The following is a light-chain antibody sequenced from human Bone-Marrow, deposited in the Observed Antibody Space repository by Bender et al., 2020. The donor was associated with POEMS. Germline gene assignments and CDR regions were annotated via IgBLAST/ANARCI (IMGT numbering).Light chain of an antibody. CDR2: DVT. CDR3: CSHTSTGTYV. Sequence: QSALTQPASVSGSPGQSITISCTGTTNDVGSDNYVAWYQQHPGKVPKLMIYDVTRRPSDISYRFSGSKSGNTASLTISGLQVGDEADYYCCSHTSTGTYVFGTGTTVTAL. V-gene: IGLV2-14*03. J-gene: IGLJ1*01. CDR1: TNDVGSDNY.